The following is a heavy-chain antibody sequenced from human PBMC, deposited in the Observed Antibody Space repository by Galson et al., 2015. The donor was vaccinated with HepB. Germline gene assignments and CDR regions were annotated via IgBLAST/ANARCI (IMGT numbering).Heavy chain of an antibody. CDR1: GDSVSSNSAA. J-gene: IGHJ3*02. Sequence: CAISGDSVSSNSAAWNWIRQSPSRGLEWLGRTYYRSKWYNDYAVSVKSRITINPDTSKNQFSLQLNSVTPEDTAVYYCARDTVRSQWLEVPYAFDIWGQGTMVTVSS. V-gene: IGHV6-1*01. CDR2: TYYRSKWYN. D-gene: IGHD6-19*01. CDR3: ARDTVRSQWLEVPYAFDI.